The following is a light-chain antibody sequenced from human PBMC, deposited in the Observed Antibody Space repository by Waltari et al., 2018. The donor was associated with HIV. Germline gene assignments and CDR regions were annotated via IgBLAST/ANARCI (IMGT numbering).Light chain of an antibody. CDR2: AAS. V-gene: IGKV1-17*01. Sequence: DIQMTQSPSSLSASVGDRVTITCRASQGIRDDLSWFQQKPGRAPKRLIYAASTLHSGVPSRFSGSGSGTEFTLTISSLQPEDFATYFCQQSFTIPRTFAQGTKVEIK. CDR1: QGIRDD. CDR3: QQSFTIPRT. J-gene: IGKJ1*01.